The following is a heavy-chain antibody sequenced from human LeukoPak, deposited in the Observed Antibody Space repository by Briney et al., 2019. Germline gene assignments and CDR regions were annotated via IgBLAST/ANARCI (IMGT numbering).Heavy chain of an antibody. CDR3: ARDTSSWYHDYYYYGMDV. D-gene: IGHD6-13*01. Sequence: SETLSLTCAVYGGSFSGYYWSWIRQPPGKGLEWIGSIYYSGSTYYNPSLKSRVTISVDTSKNQFSLKLSSVTAADTAVYYCARDTSSWYHDYYYYGMDVWGQGTTVTVSS. CDR2: IYYSGST. J-gene: IGHJ6*02. V-gene: IGHV4-34*01. CDR1: GGSFSGYY.